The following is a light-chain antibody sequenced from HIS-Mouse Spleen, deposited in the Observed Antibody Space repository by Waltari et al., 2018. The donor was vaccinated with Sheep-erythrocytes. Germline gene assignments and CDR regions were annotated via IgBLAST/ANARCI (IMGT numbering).Light chain of an antibody. CDR3: CSYAGSYNHV. CDR1: SSDVGGYNY. Sequence: QSALTQPRSVSGSPGQSVTISCTGTSSDVGGYNYVSWYQQHPGKAPKLLIYDFSKRPSVVADRFAGSKSGNTASLTISGLQAADEADYYCCSYAGSYNHVFATGTKVTVL. J-gene: IGLJ1*01. CDR2: DFS. V-gene: IGLV2-11*01.